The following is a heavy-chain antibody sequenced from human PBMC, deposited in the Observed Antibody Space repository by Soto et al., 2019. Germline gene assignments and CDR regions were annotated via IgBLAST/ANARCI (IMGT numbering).Heavy chain of an antibody. Sequence: VGSLRLSCAASGFTFSSYWMSWVRQAPGKGLEWVANIKQDGSEKYYVDSVKGRFTISRDNAKNSLYLQMNSLRAEDTAVYYCARVQVIAFIFDCWGQGTLVTSPQ. CDR2: IKQDGSEK. V-gene: IGHV3-7*03. CDR1: GFTFSSYW. D-gene: IGHD2-21*01. CDR3: ARVQVIAFIFDC. J-gene: IGHJ4*02.